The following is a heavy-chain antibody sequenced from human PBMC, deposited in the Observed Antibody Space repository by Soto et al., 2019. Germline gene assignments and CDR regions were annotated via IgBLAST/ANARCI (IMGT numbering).Heavy chain of an antibody. D-gene: IGHD3-3*01. CDR2: IWYDGGNK. CDR1: GFTFSSYG. J-gene: IGHJ6*02. CDR3: ARDGGIFGVVTISPIDYGMDV. Sequence: GSLRLSCAASGFTFSSYGMHWVRQAPCKGLEWVAVIWYDGGNKYYADSVKGRFTISRDNSKNTLYLQMNSLRAEDTAVYYCARDGGIFGVVTISPIDYGMDVWGQGTTVTVSS. V-gene: IGHV3-33*01.